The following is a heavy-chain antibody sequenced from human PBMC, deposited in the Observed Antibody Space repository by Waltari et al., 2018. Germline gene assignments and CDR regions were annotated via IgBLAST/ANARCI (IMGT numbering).Heavy chain of an antibody. J-gene: IGHJ4*02. CDR2: IKSDTYGGTT. V-gene: IGHV3-15*07. D-gene: IGHD3-10*01. CDR3: TQIALWFGDPVDY. CDR1: GFPFNNAW. Sequence: EVQLVESGGGLVEPGGSLRLSCGASGFPFNNAWVHWVRQAPGKGLEWLGRIKSDTYGGTTDYAAPVKGRFTISRDDSKNTLYLQMNSLKTEDTAVYYCTQIALWFGDPVDYWGQGTLVTVSA.